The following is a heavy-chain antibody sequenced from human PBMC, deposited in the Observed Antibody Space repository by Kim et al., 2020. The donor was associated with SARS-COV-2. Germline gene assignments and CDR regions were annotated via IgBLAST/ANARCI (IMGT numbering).Heavy chain of an antibody. CDR3: ARALTIFGVVRYFDY. CDR2: ISSSSSYI. V-gene: IGHV3-21*01. J-gene: IGHJ4*02. CDR1: GFTFSSYS. Sequence: GGSLRLSCAASGFTFSSYSMNWVRQAPGKGLEWVSSISSSSSYIYYADSVKGRFTISRDNAKNSLYLQMNSLRAEDTAVYYCARALTIFGVVRYFDYWGQGTLVTVSS. D-gene: IGHD3-3*01.